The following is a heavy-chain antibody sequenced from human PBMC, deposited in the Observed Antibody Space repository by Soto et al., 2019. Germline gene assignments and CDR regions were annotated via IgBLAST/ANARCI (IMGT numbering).Heavy chain of an antibody. CDR3: ARALYYDSRGLDS. V-gene: IGHV1-46*03. D-gene: IGHD3-22*01. CDR2: INPSGGTT. J-gene: IGHJ4*02. CDR1: GYTFTSYF. Sequence: ASVKVSCKASGYTFTSYFIHWVRQAPGQGLEWMGIINPSGGTTTYAQKFQGRVTMTRDTSTSTVYMELSSLRSEDTAVYYCARALYYDSRGLDSWGQGSAVTVSS.